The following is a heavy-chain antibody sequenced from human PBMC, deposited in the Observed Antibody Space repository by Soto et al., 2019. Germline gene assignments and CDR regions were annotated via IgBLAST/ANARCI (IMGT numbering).Heavy chain of an antibody. Sequence: PGGSLRLSCAASGFTFSSYAMRWVRQAPGKGLEWIGYIYHSGSTYYNPSLRSRVTFSVDTSKNQFSLKLSSVAAADTAVYYCARWQDIVVVVNAFDIWGQGTMVTVSS. CDR2: IYHSGST. CDR3: ARWQDIVVVVNAFDI. D-gene: IGHD2-15*01. V-gene: IGHV4-59*04. CDR1: GFTFSSYA. J-gene: IGHJ3*02.